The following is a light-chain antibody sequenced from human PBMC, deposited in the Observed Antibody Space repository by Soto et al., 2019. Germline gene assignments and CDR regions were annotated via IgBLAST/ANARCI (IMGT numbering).Light chain of an antibody. J-gene: IGKJ1*01. CDR1: QSVGTN. CDR3: QQYNTWTWT. V-gene: IGKV3-15*01. Sequence: EIVMTQSPATLSMSPGERATLSCRASQSVGTNVAWFQQKPGQPPRLLMYGASTWATGIPVRFSGSGSGTGFTLTISGLQSEDFAIYYCQQYNTWTWTFGQGTKVDIK. CDR2: GAS.